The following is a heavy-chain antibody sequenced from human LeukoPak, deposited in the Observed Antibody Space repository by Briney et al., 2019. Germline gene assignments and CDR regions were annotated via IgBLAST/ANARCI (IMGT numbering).Heavy chain of an antibody. Sequence: GGSLTLSCAASGFTVSTNYMNWVRQAPGKGLEWVSLLYSGSDTYYADSVKGRFTISRDNSSNTLFLHMNSLKAEDTAIYYCARVGDHFHWFLDLWGRGTLVAVSS. CDR2: LYSGSDT. J-gene: IGHJ2*01. D-gene: IGHD2-21*01. CDR1: GFTVSTNY. V-gene: IGHV3-53*01. CDR3: ARVGDHFHWFLDL.